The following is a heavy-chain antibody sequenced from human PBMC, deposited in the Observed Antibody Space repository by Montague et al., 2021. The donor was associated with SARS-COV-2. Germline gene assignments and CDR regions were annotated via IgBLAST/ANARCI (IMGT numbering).Heavy chain of an antibody. J-gene: IGHJ6*02. V-gene: IGHV6-1*01. CDR2: TYYRSNWYN. D-gene: IGHD3-16*01. Sequence: CAISGDSVSSDSAAWNWVRRSPSRGLEWLGRTYYRSNWYNDYAVSVKSRITIKSDTSKNQISLQLNSVTPEDTAVYYCARDLRWRYGYGMDVWGQGTTVTVSS. CDR1: GDSVSSDSAA. CDR3: ARDLRWRYGYGMDV.